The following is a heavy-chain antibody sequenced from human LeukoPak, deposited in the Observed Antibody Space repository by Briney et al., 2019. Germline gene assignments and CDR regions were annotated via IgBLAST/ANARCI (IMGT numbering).Heavy chain of an antibody. J-gene: IGHJ4*02. Sequence: SETLSLTCTVSGGSISSSSYFWGWIRQPPGKGLEWIGSIYISVTTYYSPSLKSRVTISVDTSKNQFSLKLSSVTAADTAVYYCARVGDRQQLAHFDYWGQGTLVTVSS. CDR3: ARVGDRQQLAHFDY. CDR1: GGSISSSSYF. V-gene: IGHV4-39*01. D-gene: IGHD6-13*01. CDR2: IYISVTT.